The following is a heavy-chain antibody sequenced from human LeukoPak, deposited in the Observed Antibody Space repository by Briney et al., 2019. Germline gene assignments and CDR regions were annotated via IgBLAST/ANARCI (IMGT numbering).Heavy chain of an antibody. Sequence: GGSLRLSCAASGFTFSSYAMHWVRQAPGKGLGWVAVISYDGSNKYYADSVKGRFTISRDNSKNTLYLQMNSLRAEDTAVYYCARDGASPGPLRPFDPWGQGTLVTVSS. J-gene: IGHJ5*02. V-gene: IGHV3-30-3*01. D-gene: IGHD4/OR15-4a*01. CDR3: ARDGASPGPLRPFDP. CDR1: GFTFSSYA. CDR2: ISYDGSNK.